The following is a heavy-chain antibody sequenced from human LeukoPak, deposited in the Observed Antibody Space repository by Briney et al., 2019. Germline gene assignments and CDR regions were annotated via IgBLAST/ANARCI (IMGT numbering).Heavy chain of an antibody. V-gene: IGHV1-69*05. CDR1: GGTFNNYA. J-gene: IGHJ3*02. CDR2: TIPMFGTA. CDR3: AIPRGPMGTLVYGGFEI. Sequence: GAPVNVSCKASGGTFNNYAISWVRQAPGQGLEWMGGTIPMFGTAKYAQNFQDRVTVITDESTGTAYMELSSLRSEDTAVYYCAIPRGPMGTLVYGGFEIWGQGTMVTVSS. D-gene: IGHD5-24*01.